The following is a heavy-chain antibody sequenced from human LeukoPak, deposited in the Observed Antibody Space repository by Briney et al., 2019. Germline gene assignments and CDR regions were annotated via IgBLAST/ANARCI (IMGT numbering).Heavy chain of an antibody. V-gene: IGHV3-30*02. D-gene: IGHD5-24*01. CDR3: AKGTGRWLQEDDFDY. J-gene: IGHJ4*02. CDR1: GFTFSNYG. CDR2: IRYDGNNK. Sequence: GGSLRLSCGASGFTFSNYGMLWVRQAPGKGLEWVAFIRYDGNNKLYADSMKGRFTISRDNSKNTLYLQMNSLRAEDTAVYYCAKGTGRWLQEDDFDYWGQGTLVTVSS.